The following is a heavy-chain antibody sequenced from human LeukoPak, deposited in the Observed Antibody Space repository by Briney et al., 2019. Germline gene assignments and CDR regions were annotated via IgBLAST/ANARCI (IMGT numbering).Heavy chain of an antibody. CDR3: ARRGQLWLAGFSPHYYYYYMDV. D-gene: IGHD5-18*01. CDR1: GFTFSSYA. V-gene: IGHV3-64*01. Sequence: GGSLRLSCTASGFTFSSYAMHWVRQAPGKGLEYVSAISSNGGSTYYANSVKGRFTISRDNSKNTLYLQMGSLRAEDMAVYYCARRGQLWLAGFSPHYYYYYMDVWGKGTTVTVSS. J-gene: IGHJ6*03. CDR2: ISSNGGST.